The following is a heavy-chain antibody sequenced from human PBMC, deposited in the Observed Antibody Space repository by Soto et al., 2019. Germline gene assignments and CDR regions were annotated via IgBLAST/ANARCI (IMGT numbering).Heavy chain of an antibody. CDR3: ARYSSSSVWFDP. D-gene: IGHD6-6*01. Sequence: LSLTCAVYGGSFSGYYWSWIRQPPGKGLEWIGEINHSGSTNYNPSLKSRVTISVDTSKNQFSLKLSSVTAADTAVYYCARYSSSSVWFDPWGQGTLVTVSS. CDR2: INHSGST. J-gene: IGHJ5*02. CDR1: GGSFSGYY. V-gene: IGHV4-34*01.